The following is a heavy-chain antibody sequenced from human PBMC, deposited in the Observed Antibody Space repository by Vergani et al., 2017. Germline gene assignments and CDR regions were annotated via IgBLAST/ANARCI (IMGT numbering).Heavy chain of an antibody. Sequence: QLQLQESGPGLVKPSETLSLTCTVSGGSISSSSYYWGWIRQPPGKGLEWIGSIYYSGSTYYNPSLKSRVTISVDTAKNQFSLKLSSVTAADTAVYYCASTSPRVRGGRRVYMDVWGKGTTVTVSS. CDR3: ASTSPRVRGGRRVYMDV. D-gene: IGHD3-10*01. CDR2: IYYSGST. V-gene: IGHV4-39*07. CDR1: GGSISSSSYY. J-gene: IGHJ6*03.